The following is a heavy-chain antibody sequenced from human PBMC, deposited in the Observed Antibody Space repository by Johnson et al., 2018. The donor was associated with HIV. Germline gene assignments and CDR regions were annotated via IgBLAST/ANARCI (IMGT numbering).Heavy chain of an antibody. CDR2: ISYDGSNK. D-gene: IGHD1-26*01. V-gene: IGHV3-30*14. CDR3: ARGRYTTAEWDDAFDI. J-gene: IGHJ3*02. CDR1: GFTFSSYA. Sequence: QVQLMESGGGVVQPGRSLRLSCAASGFTFSSYAMHWVRQAPGKGLEWVAVISYDGSNKYYADSVKGRFTISRDNSKNTLYLQMNSLRAEDTAVYYCARGRYTTAEWDDAFDIWGQGTMVTVYS.